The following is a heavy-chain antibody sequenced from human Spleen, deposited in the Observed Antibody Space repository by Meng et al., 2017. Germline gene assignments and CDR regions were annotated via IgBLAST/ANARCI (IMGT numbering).Heavy chain of an antibody. D-gene: IGHD4-17*01. J-gene: IGHJ4*02. CDR1: GFTFSSYW. V-gene: IGHV3-74*01. CDR3: AKAGYGDYIIPDY. CDR2: INSDGSST. Sequence: GESLKISCAASGFTFSSYWMHWVRQAPGKGLVWVSRINSDGSSTSYADSVKGRFTISRDNAKNTLYLQMNSLRAEDTAVYYCAKAGYGDYIIPDYWGQGTLVTVSS.